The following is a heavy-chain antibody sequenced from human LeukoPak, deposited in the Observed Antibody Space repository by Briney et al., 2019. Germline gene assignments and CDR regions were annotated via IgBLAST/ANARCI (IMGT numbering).Heavy chain of an antibody. CDR3: ARVYLERLTAGYFDH. CDR1: GFTFISYA. D-gene: IGHD2-8*01. Sequence: QAGGSLRLSCAVSGFTFISYAMTWVRQAPGKGLEWVASISGTGGSTYYADSVKGRFTISRDNSKNTLYLQMNSLRDEDSAAYYCARVYLERLTAGYFDHWGQGTWVTVSP. CDR2: ISGTGGST. V-gene: IGHV3-23*01. J-gene: IGHJ4*02.